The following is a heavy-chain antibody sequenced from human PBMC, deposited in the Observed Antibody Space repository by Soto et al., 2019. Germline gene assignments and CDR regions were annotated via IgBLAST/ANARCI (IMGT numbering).Heavy chain of an antibody. CDR2: INPNSGDT. Sequence: QVQLVQSGAQVEKPGASVKVSCKASGYPFIGHYIHWVRQAPGQGLDWRGWINPNSGDTNYARKFKGWVIMTRDTSISTVYIELSRLKPDDTAVYYCARVPVTAVTEAHYFDFWGQGTLVTVSS. CDR3: ARVPVTAVTEAHYFDF. CDR1: GYPFIGHY. D-gene: IGHD2-21*02. V-gene: IGHV1-2*04. J-gene: IGHJ4*02.